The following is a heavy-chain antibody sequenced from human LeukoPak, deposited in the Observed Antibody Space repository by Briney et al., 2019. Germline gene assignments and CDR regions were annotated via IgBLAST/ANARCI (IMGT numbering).Heavy chain of an antibody. D-gene: IGHD6-13*01. J-gene: IGHJ3*02. V-gene: IGHV3-23*01. CDR2: ISGSGGST. CDR3: AKDDLEQQLVLFYAFDI. Sequence: PGGSLRLSCAASGFTFSSYAMSWVRQAPGKGLEWVSAISGSGGSTCYADSVKGRFTISRDNSKNTLYLQMNSLRAEDTAVYYCAKDDLEQQLVLFYAFDIWGQGTMVTVSS. CDR1: GFTFSSYA.